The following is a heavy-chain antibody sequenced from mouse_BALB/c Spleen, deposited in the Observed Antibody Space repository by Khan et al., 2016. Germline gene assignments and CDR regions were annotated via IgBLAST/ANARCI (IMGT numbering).Heavy chain of an antibody. CDR1: GYSITSDYA. J-gene: IGHJ1*01. CDR3: ARAPPRWYFDV. Sequence: VQLKESGPGLVKPSQSLSLTCTVTGYSITSDYAWNWIRQFPGNKLEWMGYISYSGSTSYNPSLKSRISITRDTSKNQFFLQLNSVTTEDTATYYCARAPPRWYFDVWGAGTTVTGSS. V-gene: IGHV3-2*02. CDR2: ISYSGST.